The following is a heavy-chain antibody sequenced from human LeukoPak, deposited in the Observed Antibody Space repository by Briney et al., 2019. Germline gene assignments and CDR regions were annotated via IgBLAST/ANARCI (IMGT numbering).Heavy chain of an antibody. CDR2: IKRDGNEK. V-gene: IGHV3-7*01. Sequence: GGSLRLSCAAAGFTFSSYWVNWVRQAPGKGLEWVANIKRDGNEKNYVDSVRGRFFICRNNAKNSLYNQMDSLRAEGTAVNYCAKEGAYPIISNDSGGEGALVTVSS. CDR1: GFTFSSYW. J-gene: IGHJ5*01. D-gene: IGHD1-14*01. CDR3: AKEGAYPIISNDS.